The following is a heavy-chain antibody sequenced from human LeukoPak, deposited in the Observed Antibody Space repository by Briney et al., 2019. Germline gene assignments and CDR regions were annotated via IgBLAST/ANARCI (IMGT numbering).Heavy chain of an antibody. CDR2: ISGSGGST. Sequence: GGSLRLSCAASGFTFSSYGMHWVRQAPGKGLEWVSAISGSGGSTYYADSVKGRFTISRDNSKNTLYLQMNSLRAEDTAVYYCAKDLLQHMTRTSWGQGTLVTVSS. CDR1: GFTFSSYG. CDR3: AKDLLQHMTRTS. V-gene: IGHV3-23*01. J-gene: IGHJ4*02. D-gene: IGHD1-14*01.